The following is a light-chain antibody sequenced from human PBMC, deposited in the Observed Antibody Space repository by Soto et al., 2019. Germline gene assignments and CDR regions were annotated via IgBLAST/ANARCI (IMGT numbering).Light chain of an antibody. CDR1: QSVSSN. J-gene: IGKJ1*01. CDR2: GAS. V-gene: IGKV3D-15*02. Sequence: IVVKLSPVALSLIKGERATLSCRASQSVSSNLAWYQHKPGQAPRLLTYGASTRATGIPARFSGSGSGTDFTLTIISLEPEDFAVDYCQQYGSSPWTFAQ. CDR3: QQYGSSPWT.